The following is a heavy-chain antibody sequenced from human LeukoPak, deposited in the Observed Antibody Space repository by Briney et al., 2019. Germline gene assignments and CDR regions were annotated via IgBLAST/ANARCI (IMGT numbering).Heavy chain of an antibody. Sequence: GGSLRLSCAASGFMFSNYNMNWVRQAPGKGLEWVSYISSSSSTIYYADSVKGRFTISRDNAENSLFLQMNSLRAEDTGVYYCARDEETVAGLNGFDLWGQGTLVTVSS. V-gene: IGHV3-48*04. CDR1: GFMFSNYN. CDR2: ISSSSSTI. D-gene: IGHD6-19*01. J-gene: IGHJ4*02. CDR3: ARDEETVAGLNGFDL.